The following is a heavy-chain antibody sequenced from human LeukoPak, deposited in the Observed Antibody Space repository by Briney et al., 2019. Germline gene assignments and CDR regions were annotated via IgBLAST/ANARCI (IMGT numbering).Heavy chain of an antibody. CDR1: GFTFSSYS. Sequence: GGSLRLSCAASGFTFSSYSMNWVRQAPGKGLEWVSSISSSSSYIYYADSVKGRFTISRDNAKNSLYLQMNSLRAEDTALYYCASDSGYSYGHAFDIWGQGTMVTVSS. CDR3: ASDSGYSYGHAFDI. D-gene: IGHD5-18*01. V-gene: IGHV3-21*04. J-gene: IGHJ3*02. CDR2: ISSSSSYI.